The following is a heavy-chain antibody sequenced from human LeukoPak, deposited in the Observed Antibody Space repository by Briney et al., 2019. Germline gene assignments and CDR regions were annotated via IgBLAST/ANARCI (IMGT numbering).Heavy chain of an antibody. J-gene: IGHJ4*02. CDR3: AREFYGSGSFDY. V-gene: IGHV3-13*01. Sequence: GGSLRLSCAASGFTFSNYWMHWVRQATGKGLEWVSAIGTAGDTYYPGSVKGRFTISRENAKNSLYLQMNSLRAGDTAVYYCAREFYGSGSFDYWGQGTLVTVSS. CDR1: GFTFSNYW. D-gene: IGHD3-10*01. CDR2: IGTAGDT.